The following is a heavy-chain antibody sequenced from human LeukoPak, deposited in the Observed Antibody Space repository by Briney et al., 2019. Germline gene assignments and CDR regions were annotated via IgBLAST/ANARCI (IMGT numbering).Heavy chain of an antibody. Sequence: ASVKVSCKASGGTFSSYAISWVRQAPGQGLEWMGRIIPIFGTANYAQKFQGRVTITTDESTSTAYMELSSLRSEDTAAYYCARDRFSSSWYFDYWGQGTLVTVSS. J-gene: IGHJ4*02. CDR2: IIPIFGTA. D-gene: IGHD6-13*01. V-gene: IGHV1-69*05. CDR3: ARDRFSSSWYFDY. CDR1: GGTFSSYA.